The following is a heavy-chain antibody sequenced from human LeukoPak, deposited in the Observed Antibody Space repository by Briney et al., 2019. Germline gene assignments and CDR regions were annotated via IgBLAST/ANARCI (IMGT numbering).Heavy chain of an antibody. CDR1: GGSISSGGYY. V-gene: IGHV4-31*03. D-gene: IGHD3-16*01. J-gene: IGHJ6*02. CDR3: SGGITSHPPGYYGLDV. CDR2: IYYSGST. Sequence: TSETLSLTCTVSGGSISSGGYYWSWIRQHPGKGLEWIGYIYYSGSTYYNPSLRSRVTMSVDTSENQFSLKLNSVTAADTAVYYCSGGITSHPPGYYGLDVWGQGTMVTVSS.